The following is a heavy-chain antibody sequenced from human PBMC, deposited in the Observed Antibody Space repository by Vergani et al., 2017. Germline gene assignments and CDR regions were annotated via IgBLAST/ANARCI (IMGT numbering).Heavy chain of an antibody. CDR2: IYPGDSDT. CDR1: GYSFTSYW. J-gene: IGHJ4*02. V-gene: IGHV5-51*01. Sequence: EVQLVQSGAEVKKPGESLKISCKGSGYSFTSYWIGWVRQMPGKGLEWMGIIYPGDSDTRYSPSFQGQVTISADTSISTAYMELSRLRSDDTAVYYCARSGGITIFGVVTLFDYWGQGTLVTVSS. CDR3: ARSGGITIFGVVTLFDY. D-gene: IGHD3-3*01.